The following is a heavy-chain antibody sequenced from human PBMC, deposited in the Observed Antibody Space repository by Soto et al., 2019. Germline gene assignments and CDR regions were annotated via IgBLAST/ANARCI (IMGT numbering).Heavy chain of an antibody. CDR1: VGSLSSYY. CDR3: ARGAATVTPGWFDP. CDR2: VYHSGST. J-gene: IGHJ5*02. D-gene: IGHD4-17*01. Sequence: SETLSLTCTVSVGSLSSYYWTWIRQSPGKGLEWIGYVYHSGSTNYNPSLKSRVTISIDTSKNQFSLKLSSVTTADTAVYYCARGAATVTPGWFDPWGQGTLVTVSS. V-gene: IGHV4-59*08.